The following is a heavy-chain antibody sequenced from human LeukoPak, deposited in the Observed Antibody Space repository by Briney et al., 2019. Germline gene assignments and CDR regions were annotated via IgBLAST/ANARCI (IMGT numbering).Heavy chain of an antibody. Sequence: SETLSLTCTVSGFSISSYYWSWIRQPPGKGLEWIGYIYYSGSTNYNPSLKSRVTISVDTSKNQFSLKLSSVTAADTAVYYCARHNSRSSGKNDAFDIWGQGTMVTVSS. V-gene: IGHV4-59*08. CDR3: ARHNSRSSGKNDAFDI. J-gene: IGHJ3*02. CDR2: IYYSGST. D-gene: IGHD6-19*01. CDR1: GFSISSYY.